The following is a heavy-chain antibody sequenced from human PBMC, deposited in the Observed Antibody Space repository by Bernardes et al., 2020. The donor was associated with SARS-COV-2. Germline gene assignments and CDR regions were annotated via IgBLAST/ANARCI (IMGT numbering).Heavy chain of an antibody. CDR3: VVGSYSLFY. D-gene: IGHD3-10*01. V-gene: IGHV3-15*01. CDR2: IKSKTDGGTT. CDR1: GFTFINAW. J-gene: IGHJ4*02. Sequence: ETLRLSCAASGFTFINAWMSWVRQTPGKGLEWVGRIKSKTDGGTTDYAAPVKGRFSVSRDDSTNTLYLQMNSLQTEDTAVYYCVVGSYSLFYWGQGTLVTVSS.